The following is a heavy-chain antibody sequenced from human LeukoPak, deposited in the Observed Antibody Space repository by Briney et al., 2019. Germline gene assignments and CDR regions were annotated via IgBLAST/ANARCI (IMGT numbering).Heavy chain of an antibody. CDR1: GGSISSSSYY. V-gene: IGHV4-61*01. J-gene: IGHJ4*02. D-gene: IGHD3-22*01. CDR2: IYYSGGT. CDR3: ARGLGYYDSSVAY. Sequence: SETLSLTCTVSGGSISSSSYYWSWIRQPPGKGLEWIGYIYYSGGTNHNPSLESRVTILIDTSKNQFSLKLSSVTAADTAVYYCARGLGYYDSSVAYWGQGTLVTVSS.